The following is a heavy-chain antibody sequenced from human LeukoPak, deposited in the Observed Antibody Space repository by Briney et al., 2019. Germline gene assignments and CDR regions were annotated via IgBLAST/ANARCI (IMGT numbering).Heavy chain of an antibody. CDR2: IYSGSTT. D-gene: IGHD2-2*01. CDR1: GFTVSSNY. CDR3: AKEPREYCSSTSCPNWFDL. Sequence: PGGSLRLSCAASGFTVSSNYMNWVRQAPGKGLEWVSLIYSGSTTNYADSVKGRFTISRDNSENTLFLQMNSLRAEDMAVYYCAKEPREYCSSTSCPNWFDLWGQGTLVTVSS. J-gene: IGHJ5*02. V-gene: IGHV3-53*01.